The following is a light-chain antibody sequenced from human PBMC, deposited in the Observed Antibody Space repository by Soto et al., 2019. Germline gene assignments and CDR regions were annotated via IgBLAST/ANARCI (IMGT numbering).Light chain of an antibody. Sequence: QSVLTQPASVSGCPGRSITISCTGTSSDVGGYNYVSWYQQHPGKAPKLMIYDVSNRPSGVSNRFSGSKSGNTASLTISGLQAEDEADYYCSSYTSSSTGVFGTGTKVTVL. CDR2: DVS. CDR1: SSDVGGYNY. J-gene: IGLJ1*01. CDR3: SSYTSSSTGV. V-gene: IGLV2-14*01.